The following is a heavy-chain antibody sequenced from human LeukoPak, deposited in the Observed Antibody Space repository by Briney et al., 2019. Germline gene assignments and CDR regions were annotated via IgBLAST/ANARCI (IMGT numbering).Heavy chain of an antibody. J-gene: IGHJ4*02. CDR1: GYSISSGYD. CDR3: ARDYQLVGRIDY. CDR2: IYYRRTI. V-gene: IGHV4-38-2*02. D-gene: IGHD3-10*01. Sequence: SETLSLTCTVSGYSISSGYDWGWIRQPPGKGLEWIGSIYYRRTIYYNPSLKSRVTMSVDTSKNQFSLKLSSVTAADTAVYYCARDYQLVGRIDYWGQGTLVTVSS.